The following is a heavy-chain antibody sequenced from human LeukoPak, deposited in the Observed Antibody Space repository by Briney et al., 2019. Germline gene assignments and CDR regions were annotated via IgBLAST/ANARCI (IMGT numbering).Heavy chain of an antibody. J-gene: IGHJ4*02. Sequence: GGSLRLSCTASGFNLGQYGMHWIRQAPGKGLEWVAIIRFDGTTKFYGKSVRGRFTISRDNSKSTLYLQMNSLRPDDTAVYFCVKTGDSGSLDFWGQGTQVTVSS. CDR1: GFNLGQYG. CDR2: IRFDGTTK. D-gene: IGHD6-19*01. CDR3: VKTGDSGSLDF. V-gene: IGHV3-30*02.